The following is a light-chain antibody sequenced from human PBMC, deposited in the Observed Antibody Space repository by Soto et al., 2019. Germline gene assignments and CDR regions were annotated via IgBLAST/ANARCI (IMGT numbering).Light chain of an antibody. CDR3: SSYTSSSTLV. Sequence: QSALTQPASVSGSPGQSITISCSGTSSDVGGYNYVSWYQQHPGKAPKLMIYEVNSRPSGVSNRFSGSKSGNTASLTISGLQAEDEADYYCSSYTSSSTLVFGRGTKLTVL. V-gene: IGLV2-14*01. J-gene: IGLJ2*01. CDR2: EVN. CDR1: SSDVGGYNY.